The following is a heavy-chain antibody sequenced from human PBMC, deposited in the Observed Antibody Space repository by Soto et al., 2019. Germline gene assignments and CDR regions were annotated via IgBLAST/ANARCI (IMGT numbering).Heavy chain of an antibody. J-gene: IGHJ4*02. Sequence: ASVKVSCKTSGYTFTRYAISWVRQAPGQGLEWMGWISSDNRYTNYAQSLQGRVTMATDTSTSTAYMEVRRLRSDDTAVYYCARSSLLTEIVSVPGAFDYWGQGTLVTVSS. V-gene: IGHV1-18*01. CDR1: GYTFTRYA. CDR3: ARSSLLTEIVSVPGAFDY. D-gene: IGHD2-2*01. CDR2: ISSDNRYT.